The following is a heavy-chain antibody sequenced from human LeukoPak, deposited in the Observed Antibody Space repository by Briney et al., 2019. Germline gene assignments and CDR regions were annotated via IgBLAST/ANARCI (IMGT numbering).Heavy chain of an antibody. CDR1: GYTFTGYY. D-gene: IGHD6-19*01. V-gene: IGHV1-46*01. CDR3: ARGGSSYAFDI. J-gene: IGHJ3*02. CDR2: INPSGGST. Sequence: ASVKVSCKASGYTFTGYYMHWVRQAPGQGLEWMGIINPSGGSTSYAQKFQGRVTMTRDMSTSTVYMELSSLRSEDTAVYYCARGGSSYAFDIWGQGTMVTVSS.